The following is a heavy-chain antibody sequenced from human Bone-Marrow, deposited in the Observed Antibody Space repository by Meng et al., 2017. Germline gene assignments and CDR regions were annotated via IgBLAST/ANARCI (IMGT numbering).Heavy chain of an antibody. CDR3: ARDRGGIDY. CDR2: ISYDGSNK. Sequence: QVQLVEFGGGVVQPGRSLRLSCAASGFTFSSYAMHWVRQAPGKGLEWVAVISYDGSNKYYADSVKGRFTISRDNSKNTLYLQMNSLRAEDTAVYYCARDRGGIDYWGQGTLVTVAS. D-gene: IGHD2-15*01. J-gene: IGHJ4*02. V-gene: IGHV3-30*01. CDR1: GFTFSSYA.